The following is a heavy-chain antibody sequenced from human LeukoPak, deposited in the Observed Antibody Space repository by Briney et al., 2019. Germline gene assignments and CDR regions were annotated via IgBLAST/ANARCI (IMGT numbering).Heavy chain of an antibody. J-gene: IGHJ4*02. CDR1: GFIFSSYW. Sequence: PGGSLRLSCAASGFIFSSYWMNWVRQAPGKGLECVANIKQDGSEKYYVDSVKGRFTISRDNAKNSLYLQMNSLRAEDTAVYYCARERYDFWSGYYRNFDYWGQGTLVTVSS. CDR3: ARERYDFWSGYYRNFDY. V-gene: IGHV3-7*03. CDR2: IKQDGSEK. D-gene: IGHD3-3*01.